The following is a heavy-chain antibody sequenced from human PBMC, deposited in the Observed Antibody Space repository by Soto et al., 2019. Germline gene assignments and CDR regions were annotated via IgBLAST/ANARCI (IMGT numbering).Heavy chain of an antibody. Sequence: QVQLVESGGGVVQPGRSLRLSCAASGFTFSSYGMHWVRQAPGKGLAWVAVILYDGSNKYYADSVKGRFTISRDKSKNPVYLQMNSLRAEDTAVYYCTKVFYPGYCTNGVCYSGIDYWGQGTLVTVSS. CDR3: TKVFYPGYCTNGVCYSGIDY. V-gene: IGHV3-30*18. D-gene: IGHD2-8*01. J-gene: IGHJ4*02. CDR2: ILYDGSNK. CDR1: GFTFSSYG.